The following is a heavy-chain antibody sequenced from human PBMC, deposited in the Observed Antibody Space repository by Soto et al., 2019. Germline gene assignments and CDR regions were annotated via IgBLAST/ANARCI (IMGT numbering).Heavy chain of an antibody. V-gene: IGHV3-48*01. CDR3: AREPGRLYGSGIGRMDV. D-gene: IGHD3-10*01. CDR2: ISSSSSTI. Sequence: GGSVRLSCAASGFTFSSYSMNWVRQAPGKGLEWVSYISSSSSTIYYADSVKGRFTISRDNAKNSLYLQMNSLRAEDTAVYYCAREPGRLYGSGIGRMDVWGQGTTVTVSS. J-gene: IGHJ6*02. CDR1: GFTFSSYS.